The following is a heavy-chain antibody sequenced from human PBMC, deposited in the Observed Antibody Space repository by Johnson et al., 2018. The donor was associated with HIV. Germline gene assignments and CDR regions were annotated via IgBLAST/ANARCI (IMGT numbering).Heavy chain of an antibody. CDR3: ARGGRGHEAFDI. CDR2: IGTAGDT. V-gene: IGHV3-13*01. CDR1: GFTFSSYD. Sequence: VQLVESGGGLVQPGGSLRLSCAASGFTFSSYDMHWVRQATGKGLEWVSAIGTAGDTYYPGSVKGRFTISRENAKNSLYRQMNSLRAGDTAVYYCARGGRGHEAFDIWGQGTMVIVSS. J-gene: IGHJ3*02.